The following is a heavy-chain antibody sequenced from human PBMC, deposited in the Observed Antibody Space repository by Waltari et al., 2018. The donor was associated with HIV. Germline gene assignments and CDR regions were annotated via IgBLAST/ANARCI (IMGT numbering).Heavy chain of an antibody. D-gene: IGHD2-15*01. V-gene: IGHV3-23*01. J-gene: IGHJ4*02. Sequence: EVQLLESGGGLVQPGGSLRLSCAASGFTFSNYAMNWVRQAPGKGLGWVSAISDRVVRTYYAAPGKGRFTIPRDNSKDTLYLQMNSLRAEDTAVYYCAKDLLGGGGGDYWGQGTLVTVSS. CDR2: ISDRVVRT. CDR1: GFTFSNYA. CDR3: AKDLLGGGGGDY.